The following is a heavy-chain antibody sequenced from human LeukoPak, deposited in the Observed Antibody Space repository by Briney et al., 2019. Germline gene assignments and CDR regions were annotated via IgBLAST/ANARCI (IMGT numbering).Heavy chain of an antibody. D-gene: IGHD3-3*01. CDR2: IKEDGDGT. Sequence: GGSLRLSCAASGFTFSSSWMIWVRQAPGKGLEWVANIKEDGDGTYYVDSVKGRFTISRDNAKNSLYLQMNSLRVEDTAVYFCGKYEMDVWGPGTTVTVSS. V-gene: IGHV3-7*01. J-gene: IGHJ6*02. CDR3: GKYEMDV. CDR1: GFTFSSSW.